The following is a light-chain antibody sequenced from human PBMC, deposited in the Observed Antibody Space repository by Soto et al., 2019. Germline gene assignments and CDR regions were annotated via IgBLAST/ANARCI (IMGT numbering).Light chain of an antibody. CDR2: DAS. J-gene: IGKJ1*01. V-gene: IGKV1-5*01. CDR1: QSVSNW. CDR3: QQYTTYWT. Sequence: DIQITQSPFTLSASVGARVTMTCQASQSVSNWLAWYQQKPGQAPKLLIYDASTLEVGVPSRFSGSGSGTEFTLSISSLQPDDYATYYCQQYTTYWTFGQGTRVEIK.